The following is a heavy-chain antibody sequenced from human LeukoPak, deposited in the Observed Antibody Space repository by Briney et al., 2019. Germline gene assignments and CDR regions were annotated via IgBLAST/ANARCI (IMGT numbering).Heavy chain of an antibody. Sequence: ASVKVSCKASGYTFTNYGISWVRQAPGQGLEWMGIINPSGGSTSYAQKFQGRVTMTRDTSTSTVYMELSSLRSEDTAVYYCARGGRATFDLWGRGTLVTVSS. CDR1: GYTFTNYG. V-gene: IGHV1-46*01. D-gene: IGHD6-13*01. J-gene: IGHJ2*01. CDR3: ARGGRATFDL. CDR2: INPSGGST.